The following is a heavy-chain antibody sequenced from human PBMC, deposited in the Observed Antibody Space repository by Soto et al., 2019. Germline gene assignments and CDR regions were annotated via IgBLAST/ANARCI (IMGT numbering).Heavy chain of an antibody. J-gene: IGHJ6*02. CDR1: GGSISSGGYY. Sequence: QVQLQESGPGLVKPSQTLSLTCTVSGGSISSGGYYWTWIRQHPGKGLEWIGYNYYSGITYYNPSLKSRVTISLDTSKNQFSRKLRSVTAADTAVYYCARGSSIAGLYYGMDVWGQGTTVTVSS. CDR2: NYYSGIT. V-gene: IGHV4-31*03. D-gene: IGHD6-6*01. CDR3: ARGSSIAGLYYGMDV.